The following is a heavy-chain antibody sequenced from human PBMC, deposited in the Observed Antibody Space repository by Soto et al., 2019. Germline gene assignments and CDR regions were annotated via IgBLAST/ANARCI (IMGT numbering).Heavy chain of an antibody. CDR2: IYHSGST. V-gene: IGHV4-4*02. Sequence: SETLSLTCAVSGGSISSSNWWSWVRQPPGKGLEWIGEIYHSGSTNYNPSLKSRVTISVDKSKNQFSLKLSSVTAADTAVYYCARGSGSYYNPNWFDPWGQGTLVTVSS. D-gene: IGHD3-10*01. CDR1: GGSISSSNW. CDR3: ARGSGSYYNPNWFDP. J-gene: IGHJ5*02.